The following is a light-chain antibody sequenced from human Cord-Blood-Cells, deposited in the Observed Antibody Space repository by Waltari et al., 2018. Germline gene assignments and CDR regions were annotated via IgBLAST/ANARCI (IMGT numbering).Light chain of an antibody. CDR3: SSYAGSNNVV. Sequence: QSALTQPPSASGSPGQSVNISCTGTSSDVGGYNYVSWYQQHPGKAPKLMIYEVSKRPSGVPDRFSGSKSGNPASLTVSGLQAEDEADYYCSSYAGSNNVVFGGGTKLTVL. CDR1: SSDVGGYNY. CDR2: EVS. V-gene: IGLV2-8*01. J-gene: IGLJ2*01.